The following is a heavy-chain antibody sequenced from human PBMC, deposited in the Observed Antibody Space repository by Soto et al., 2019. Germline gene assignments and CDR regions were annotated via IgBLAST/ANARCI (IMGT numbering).Heavy chain of an antibody. Sequence: SVKVSCKVSGFTFSDSAVQWVRQARGQGLEWIGWIVAGSGNTNYAQKFQERVTITRDMSTSTAYMVLSSLRSDDTAVYYCAAGRTGGYYYGMDVWGQGTTVTVS. CDR3: AAGRTGGYYYGMDV. V-gene: IGHV1-58*01. D-gene: IGHD2-2*01. CDR1: GFTFSDSA. CDR2: IVAGSGNT. J-gene: IGHJ6*02.